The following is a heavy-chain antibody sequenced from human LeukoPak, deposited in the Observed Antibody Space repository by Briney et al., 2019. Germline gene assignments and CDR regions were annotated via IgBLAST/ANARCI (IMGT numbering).Heavy chain of an antibody. CDR3: ARGGWGFVSGSYFGYFDY. CDR1: GGPFSGYY. V-gene: IGHV4-34*01. CDR2: INHSGST. J-gene: IGHJ4*02. Sequence: SETLSLTCAAYGGPFSGYYWSWICQPPGKGLEWIGEINHSGSTNYDPSLKSRVTISVDTSRNQFSLSLSSVTAADTAVYYCARGGWGFVSGSYFGYFDYWGQGTLVTVSS. D-gene: IGHD1-26*01.